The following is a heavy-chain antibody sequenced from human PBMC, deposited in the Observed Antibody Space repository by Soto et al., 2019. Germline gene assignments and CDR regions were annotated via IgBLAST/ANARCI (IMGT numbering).Heavy chain of an antibody. CDR3: ARVFPRYCGSPSCFPRWFDP. V-gene: IGHV1-18*01. J-gene: IGHJ5*02. CDR1: GYTFTSDG. CDR2: ISAYNGNT. Sequence: GASVKVSCKASGYTFTSDGISWVRQAPGQGLEWMGWISAYNGNTNYAQKLQGRVTMTTDTSTSTAYMELRSLRSDDTAVYYCARVFPRYCGSPSCFPRWFDPWGRETLFPASS. D-gene: IGHD2-2*01.